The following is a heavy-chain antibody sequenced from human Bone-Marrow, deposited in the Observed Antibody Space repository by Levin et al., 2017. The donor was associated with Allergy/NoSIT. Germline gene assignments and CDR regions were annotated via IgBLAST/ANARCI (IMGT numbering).Heavy chain of an antibody. CDR3: VRGRDYHDTSGYYFWNWFDR. V-gene: IGHV1-8*01. Sequence: WASVKVSCKASGYTFTNYDINWVRQATGQGFEWMGWINPSGNTGYSQKFQGRVTLTRDTSISTAYMELSSLTSEDAAVYYCVRGRDYHDTSGYYFWNWFDRWGQGTLVTVSS. CDR2: INPSGNT. J-gene: IGHJ5*02. CDR1: GYTFTNYD. D-gene: IGHD3-22*01.